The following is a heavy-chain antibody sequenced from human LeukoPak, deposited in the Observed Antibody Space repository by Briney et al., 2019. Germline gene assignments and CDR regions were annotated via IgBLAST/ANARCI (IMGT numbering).Heavy chain of an antibody. Sequence: SETLSLTCTVSGYSISSGYYWGWIRQPPGKGLEWIGSIYHSGSTYYNPSLKSRVTISVDTSKNQFSLKLGSVTAADTAVYYCARGLRYSTGWYYMDVWGKGTTVTIS. V-gene: IGHV4-38-2*02. CDR2: IYHSGST. D-gene: IGHD6-19*01. CDR1: GYSISSGYY. CDR3: ARGLRYSTGWYYMDV. J-gene: IGHJ6*03.